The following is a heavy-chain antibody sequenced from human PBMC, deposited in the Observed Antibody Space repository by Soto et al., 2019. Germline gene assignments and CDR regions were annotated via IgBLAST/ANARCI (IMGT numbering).Heavy chain of an antibody. CDR3: ARSYSGFDNYYYYIDV. CDR1: GFTVNSTF. V-gene: IGHV3-66*01. Sequence: EVQLVESGGGLVQPGGSLRLSCAVSGFTVNSTFMSWVRQAPGKGLEWVACIYSGGTTNYAESVKGRFTVSRDNSKNTLCLQMNSLRAEDTAVYYCARSYSGFDNYYYYIDVWGKGTTVTVSS. J-gene: IGHJ6*03. CDR2: IYSGGTT. D-gene: IGHD5-12*01.